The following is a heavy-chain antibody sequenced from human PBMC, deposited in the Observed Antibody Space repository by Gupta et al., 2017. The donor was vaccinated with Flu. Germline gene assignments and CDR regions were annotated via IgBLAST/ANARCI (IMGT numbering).Heavy chain of an antibody. CDR1: GGTFSSYT. D-gene: IGHD3-10*01. CDR3: AMFSGSFRSIYLPYYYYYGMDV. V-gene: IGHV1-69*02. CDR2: IIPILGIA. J-gene: IGHJ6*02. Sequence: QVQLVQSGAEVKKPGSSVKVSCKASGGTFSSYTIRWVRQAPGQGLEWMGRIIPILGIANYAQKFQGRVTITADKSTSTAYMELSSLRSEDTAVYYCAMFSGSFRSIYLPYYYYYGMDVWGQGTTVTGSS.